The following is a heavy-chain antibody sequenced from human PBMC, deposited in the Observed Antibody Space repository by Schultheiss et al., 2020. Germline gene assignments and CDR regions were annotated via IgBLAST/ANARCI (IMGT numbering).Heavy chain of an antibody. V-gene: IGHV3-74*01. CDR3: AFAAPYYFDY. J-gene: IGHJ4*02. D-gene: IGHD2-15*01. CDR1: GFTFSNAW. Sequence: GGSLRLSCAASGFTFSNAWMSWVRQAPGKGLEWISGISWNSGSIGYADSVKGRFTISRDNAKNTLYLQMNSLRAEETAVYYCAFAAPYYFDYWGQGTLVTVSS. CDR2: ISWNSGSI.